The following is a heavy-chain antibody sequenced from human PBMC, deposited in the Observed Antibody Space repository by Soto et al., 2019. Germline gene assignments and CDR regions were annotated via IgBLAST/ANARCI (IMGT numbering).Heavy chain of an antibody. Sequence: SETLSLTCTVSGGSISSYYWSWIRQPPGKGLEWIGYIYYSGSTNYNPSLKSRVTISVDTSKNQFSLKLSSVTAADTAVYYCARAGIAARPYCYYYMDVWGKGTTVTVSS. J-gene: IGHJ6*03. CDR1: GGSISSYY. D-gene: IGHD6-6*01. CDR2: IYYSGST. CDR3: ARAGIAARPYCYYYMDV. V-gene: IGHV4-59*01.